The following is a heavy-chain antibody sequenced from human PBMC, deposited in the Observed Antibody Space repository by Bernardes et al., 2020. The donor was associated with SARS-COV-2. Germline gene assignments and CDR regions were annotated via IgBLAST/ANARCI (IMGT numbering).Heavy chain of an antibody. CDR3: AKTDCSSVSCYKRVYFDC. Sequence: GGSLRLSCAASGFTFSSYAMSWVRQAPGKGLEWVSTISLNGGTTYYADSVKGRFTVSRDNSKNTLFLQMNSLRAEDTAVYYCAKTDCSSVSCYKRVYFDCWGQGTLVTVSS. D-gene: IGHD2-2*02. CDR1: GFTFSSYA. CDR2: ISLNGGTT. V-gene: IGHV3-23*01. J-gene: IGHJ4*02.